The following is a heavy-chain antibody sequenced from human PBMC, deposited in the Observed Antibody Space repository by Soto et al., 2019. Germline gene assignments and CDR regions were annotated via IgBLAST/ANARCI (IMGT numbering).Heavy chain of an antibody. CDR1: GFTFNNYA. CDR3: AKAAPDDFWSGYHELVAY. V-gene: IGHV3-23*01. D-gene: IGHD3-3*01. Sequence: GGSVRLSCAASGFTFNNYAMTWVRQDPGKGLEWVSGISASGGSTNYADSVKGRITISRDNSKNTLYLKMNSLRAEDTAVYYCAKAAPDDFWSGYHELVAYWGHRTLVTVSS. CDR2: ISASGGST. J-gene: IGHJ4*01.